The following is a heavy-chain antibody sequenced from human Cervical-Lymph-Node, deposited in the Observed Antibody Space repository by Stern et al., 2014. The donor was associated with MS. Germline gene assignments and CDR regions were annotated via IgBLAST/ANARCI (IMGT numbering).Heavy chain of an antibody. CDR1: GYRFTTYW. CDR3: ARRESPFDP. D-gene: IGHD3-10*01. J-gene: IGHJ5*02. CDR2: IDPSDSYT. V-gene: IGHV5-10-1*01. Sequence: EVQLEESGAEVKKPGESLRISCKGSGYRFTTYWISWVRQMPGKGLEWMGKIDPSDSYTNYSPSFQGHVTISADKSTSTAYLQWSSLKASDSAMYYCARRESPFDPWGQGTLVTVSS.